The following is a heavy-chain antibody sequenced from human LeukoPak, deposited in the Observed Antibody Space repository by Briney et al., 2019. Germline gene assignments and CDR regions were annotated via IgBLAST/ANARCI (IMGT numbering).Heavy chain of an antibody. Sequence: GESLRLSCAASGFTFSSYGMHWVRHAPGKGLEWVAVIWYDGSNKYYADSVKGRFTIARDNSKNTLYLQMTSLRAEDTAVYYCARGGDYDILTGYLDYYYGMDVWGKGTTVTVSS. CDR1: GFTFSSYG. CDR2: IWYDGSNK. D-gene: IGHD3-9*01. J-gene: IGHJ6*04. V-gene: IGHV3-33*08. CDR3: ARGGDYDILTGYLDYYYGMDV.